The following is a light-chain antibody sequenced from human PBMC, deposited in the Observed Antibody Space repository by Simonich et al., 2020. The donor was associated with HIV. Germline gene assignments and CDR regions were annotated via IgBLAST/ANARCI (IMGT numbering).Light chain of an antibody. J-gene: IGLJ3*02. V-gene: IGLV6-57*03. CDR2: EDN. CDR3: QSYDSNNHWV. CDR1: SGSIASNY. Sequence: NFMLTQPHSVSESQGKTVTISCTRSSGSIASNYVQWYQQRPGSAPTTVIAEDNQRPAGVPDRFSGSIDSSSNSASLTISGLKTEDEADYFCQSYDSNNHWVFGGGTKLTVL.